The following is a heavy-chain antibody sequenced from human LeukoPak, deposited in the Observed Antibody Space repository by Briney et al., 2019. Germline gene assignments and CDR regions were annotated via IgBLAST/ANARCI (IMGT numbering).Heavy chain of an antibody. D-gene: IGHD2-2*01. V-gene: IGHV3-21*01. Sequence: GGSLRLSCAASGFTFSSYAMSWVRQAPGKGLEWVSSISSSSSYIYYADSMKGRFTISRDNAKNSLYLQMNSLRAEDTAVYYCARVMPTHWFDPWGQGTLVTVSS. CDR3: ARVMPTHWFDP. CDR1: GFTFSSYA. CDR2: ISSSSSYI. J-gene: IGHJ5*02.